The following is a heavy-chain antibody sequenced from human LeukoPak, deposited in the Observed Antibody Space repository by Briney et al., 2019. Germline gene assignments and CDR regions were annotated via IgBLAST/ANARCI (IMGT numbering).Heavy chain of an antibody. D-gene: IGHD4-17*01. V-gene: IGHV1-58*01. J-gene: IGHJ4*02. Sequence: SVKVSCKASGFTFTSSAVQWVRQARGQRLEWIGCIVVGSGNTNYAQKFQERVTITRDMSTSTAYMELSSLRSEDTAVYYCAADTRPHDYGDYAADYWGQGTLVTISS. CDR3: AADTRPHDYGDYAADY. CDR1: GFTFTSSA. CDR2: IVVGSGNT.